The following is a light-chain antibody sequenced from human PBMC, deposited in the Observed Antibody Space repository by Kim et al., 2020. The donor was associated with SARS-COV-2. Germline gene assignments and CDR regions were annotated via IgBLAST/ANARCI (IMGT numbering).Light chain of an antibody. CDR2: GKN. Sequence: LVQTVRITCQGDSRRSYYASWYQQKPGQAPVLVIYGKNNRPSGIPDRFSGASSGNTASLTITGAQAEDEADYYCNSRDSSGNHLGVFGGGTQLTV. V-gene: IGLV3-19*01. J-gene: IGLJ3*02. CDR1: SRRSYY. CDR3: NSRDSSGNHLGV.